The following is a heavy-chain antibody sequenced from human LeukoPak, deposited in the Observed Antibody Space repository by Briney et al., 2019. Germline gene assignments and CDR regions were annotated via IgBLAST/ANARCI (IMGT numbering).Heavy chain of an antibody. CDR2: INQDESEK. CDR3: VRDNYDRDY. D-gene: IGHD3-16*01. Sequence: GGSLRLSCAASGFTFSGYEIHWVRQAAGKGLEWVANINQDESEKYYLDSVKGRFTISRDNAKNSLYLQMNSLRAEDTALYYCVRDNYDRDYWGQGTLVSVSS. V-gene: IGHV3-7*01. J-gene: IGHJ4*02. CDR1: GFTFSGYE.